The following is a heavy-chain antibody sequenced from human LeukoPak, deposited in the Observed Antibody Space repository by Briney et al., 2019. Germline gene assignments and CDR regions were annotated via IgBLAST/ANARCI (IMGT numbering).Heavy chain of an antibody. J-gene: IGHJ4*02. CDR1: GGTISSGHYY. CDR2: IYYSEST. V-gene: IGHV4-30-4*01. D-gene: IGHD2-15*01. CDR3: DSVVVVAATVVFDY. Sequence: PSQTLSLTCTVSGGTISSGHYYWRWIRQPPGKGLDWNGYIYYSESTYYNPSLKSRVTISVDTSTNQFSLKLSSVTAADTAVYYCDSVVVVAATVVFDYWGQGTLVTVSS.